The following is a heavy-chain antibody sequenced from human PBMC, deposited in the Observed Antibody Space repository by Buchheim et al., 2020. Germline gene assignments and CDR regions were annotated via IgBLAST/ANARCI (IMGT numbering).Heavy chain of an antibody. D-gene: IGHD4-23*01. V-gene: IGHV4-61*01. CDR1: GGSVSSGSYY. Sequence: QVQLQESGPGLVKPSETLSLTCTVSGGSVSSGSYYWSWIRQPPGKGLEWIGYIYYSGSTNYNPSLKSRVTIPVQTPKNQFSLKLSSVTAADTAVYYCARGSQRYGGNPGFDYWGQGTL. CDR3: ARGSQRYGGNPGFDY. J-gene: IGHJ4*02. CDR2: IYYSGST.